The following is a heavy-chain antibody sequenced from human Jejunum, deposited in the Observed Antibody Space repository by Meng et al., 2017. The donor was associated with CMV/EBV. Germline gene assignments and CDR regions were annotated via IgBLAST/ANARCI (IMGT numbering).Heavy chain of an antibody. CDR1: GGSISSYY. J-gene: IGHJ4*02. CDR2: VSYIGST. CDR3: ARRWEGNTWFDY. V-gene: IGHV4-59*01. Sequence: IVSGGSISSYYWSWIRQPPGKALEWIGYVSYIGSTSYNPSLNSRFTISVDTPKNQFSLKVTSVTAADTAVYFCARRWEGNTWFDYWGQGMRVTVSS. D-gene: IGHD1-26*01.